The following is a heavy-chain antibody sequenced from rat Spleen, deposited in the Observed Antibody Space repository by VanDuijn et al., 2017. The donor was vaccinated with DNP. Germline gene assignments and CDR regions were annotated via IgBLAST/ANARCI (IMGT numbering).Heavy chain of an antibody. J-gene: IGHJ4*01. V-gene: IGHV5-17*01. CDR2: ITNTGDST. CDR1: GLTFSDYA. D-gene: IGHD4-2*01. Sequence: EVQLVESGGGLVQPGRSLKLSCAASGLTFSDYAMAWVRQAPGKGLEWVASITNTGDSTYYSDSVKGRFSISRDNAKSTLYLQVNSLRSEDTATYYCARQRRMRPFYYAMDAWGQGASVTVSS. CDR3: ARQRRMRPFYYAMDA.